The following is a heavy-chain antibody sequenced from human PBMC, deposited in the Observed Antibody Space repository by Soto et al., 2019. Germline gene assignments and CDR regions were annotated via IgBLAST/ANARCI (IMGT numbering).Heavy chain of an antibody. CDR2: IYWDDDK. CDR3: AKGSGSYSGGGMDV. Sequence: QITLKESGPPLVKPTQTLTLTCTFSGFSLSTSGVGVGWIRQPPGKALEWLALIYWDDDKRYSPSLKSRLTITKDPSKNKVVLTMTTMDPVATATYYCAKGSGSYSGGGMDVWGQGTTVTVSS. CDR1: GFSLSTSGVG. J-gene: IGHJ6*02. V-gene: IGHV2-5*02. D-gene: IGHD3-10*01.